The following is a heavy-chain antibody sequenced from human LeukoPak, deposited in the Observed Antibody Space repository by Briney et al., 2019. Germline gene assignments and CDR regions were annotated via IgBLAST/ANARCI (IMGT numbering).Heavy chain of an antibody. CDR1: GGSFSGYY. V-gene: IGHV4-34*01. CDR3: ARGKPYYYDSSGYFVSTNWFDP. J-gene: IGHJ5*02. Sequence: SETLSLTCAVYGGSFSGYYWSWIRQPPGKGLEWIGEINHSGSTNYNPSLKSRVTISVDTSKNQFSLKLSSVTAADTAVYYCARGKPYYYDSSGYFVSTNWFDPWGQGTLVTVSS. CDR2: INHSGST. D-gene: IGHD3-22*01.